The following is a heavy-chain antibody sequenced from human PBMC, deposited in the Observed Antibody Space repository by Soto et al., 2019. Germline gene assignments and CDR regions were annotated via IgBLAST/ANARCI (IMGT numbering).Heavy chain of an antibody. D-gene: IGHD2-2*01. CDR3: TTDIVVVPAALQRGVP. V-gene: IGHV3-15*01. CDR1: GFTFSNAW. CDR2: IKSKTDGGTT. Sequence: PGGSLRLSCAASGFTFSNAWMSWVRQAPGKGLEWVGRIKSKTDGGTTDYAAPVKGRFTISRDDSKNTLYLQMNSLKTEDTAVYYCTTDIVVVPAALQRGVPWGQGTLVTVSS. J-gene: IGHJ5*02.